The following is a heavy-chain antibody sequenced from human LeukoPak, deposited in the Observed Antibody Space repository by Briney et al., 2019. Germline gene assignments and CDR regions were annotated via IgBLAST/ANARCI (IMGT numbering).Heavy chain of an antibody. Sequence: PGGSLRLSCAASGFTFSSYEMNWVRQAPGKGLEWVSYISSSGGTIYYADSVKGRFTISRDNAKNSLYLQMNSLRAEDTAVYYCARSHFPSLFHYWGQGTLVTVSS. D-gene: IGHD3-3*02. V-gene: IGHV3-48*03. CDR2: ISSSGGTI. J-gene: IGHJ4*02. CDR1: GFTFSSYE. CDR3: ARSHFPSLFHY.